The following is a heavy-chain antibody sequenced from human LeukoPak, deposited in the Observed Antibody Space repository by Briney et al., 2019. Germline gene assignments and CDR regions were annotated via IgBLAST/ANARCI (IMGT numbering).Heavy chain of an antibody. Sequence: SETLSLTCTASGGSISSGGYYWSWIRQHPGKGLEWIGYIYYSGSTYYNPSLKSRVTISVDTSKNQFSLKLSSVTAADTAVYYCARSVSCSGGSCYYSWFDPWGQGTLVTVSS. V-gene: IGHV4-31*03. J-gene: IGHJ5*02. CDR3: ARSVSCSGGSCYYSWFDP. D-gene: IGHD2-15*01. CDR1: GGSISSGGYY. CDR2: IYYSGST.